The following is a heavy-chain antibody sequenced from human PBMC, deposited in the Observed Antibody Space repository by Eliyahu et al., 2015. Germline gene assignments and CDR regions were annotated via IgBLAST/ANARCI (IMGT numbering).Heavy chain of an antibody. CDR3: VGTXWCAGGGRCYPDY. CDR1: XLTFSTRW. J-gene: IGHJ4*02. V-gene: IGHV3-7*01. D-gene: IGHD2-15*01. CDR2: IREDGSEQ. Sequence: DVQLVESGGGFVHPGESLRLSCAVXXLTFSTRWMGWVRQAPGKGLEWVANIREDGSEQYYVDSVKGRFTISRDNAESSVFLQMNSLRAEDTAVYFCVGTXWCAGGGRCYPDYWGQGALVTVSS.